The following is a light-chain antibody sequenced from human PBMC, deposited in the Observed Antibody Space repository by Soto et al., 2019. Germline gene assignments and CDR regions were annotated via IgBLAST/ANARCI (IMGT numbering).Light chain of an antibody. CDR1: QSVSSN. J-gene: IGKJ5*01. CDR2: GAS. V-gene: IGKV3-15*01. CDR3: QQYNSWPPIT. Sequence: EIVMTQSPPTLSVSPGERATLSCRASQSVSSNLAWYQQKPGQAPRLLIYGASTRASGIPARFSGSGSGTEFTLTISSLQSEDFAVYYCQQYNSWPPITFGQGTRLEIK.